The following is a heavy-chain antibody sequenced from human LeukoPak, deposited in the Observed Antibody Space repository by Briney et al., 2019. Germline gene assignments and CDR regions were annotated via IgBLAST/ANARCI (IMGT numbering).Heavy chain of an antibody. CDR3: AKDWWYSSGWPFDY. Sequence: GGSLRLSCAASGFTFSSYAMSWVRQAPGKGLEWVSDISGSGGSTYYADSVKGRFTISRDNSKNTLYLQMNSLRAEDTAVYYCAKDWWYSSGWPFDYWGQGTLVTVSS. D-gene: IGHD6-19*01. CDR2: ISGSGGST. V-gene: IGHV3-23*01. J-gene: IGHJ4*02. CDR1: GFTFSSYA.